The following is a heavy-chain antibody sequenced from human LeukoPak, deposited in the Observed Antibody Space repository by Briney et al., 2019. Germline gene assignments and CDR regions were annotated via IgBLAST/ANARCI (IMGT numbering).Heavy chain of an antibody. CDR1: GFTFRSYS. J-gene: IGHJ6*03. CDR3: ARDRTAADGYYYYYMDV. D-gene: IGHD6-13*01. CDR2: ISGNSNSI. V-gene: IGHV3-48*01. Sequence: GGSLRLSCAASGFTFRSYSMNWVRQAPGKGLEWVSYISGNSNSIYYADSVKGRFTISRDNAKNSLYLQMNSLIAEDTAVYYCARDRTAADGYYYYYMDVWGKGTTVTVSS.